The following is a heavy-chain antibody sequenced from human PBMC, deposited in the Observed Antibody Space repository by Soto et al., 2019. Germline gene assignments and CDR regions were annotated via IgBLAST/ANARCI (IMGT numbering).Heavy chain of an antibody. Sequence: GESLKISCKGSGYSFTTYWIGWVRQMPGRGLEWMGMFYPGDSNIKYSPSFQGQVTISADKSISTAYLQWSSLKASDTAMYYCTRSRGYCSANSCLDFVYWGQGTLVTVSS. CDR3: TRSRGYCSANSCLDFVY. V-gene: IGHV5-51*01. D-gene: IGHD2-15*01. CDR1: GYSFTTYW. CDR2: FYPGDSNI. J-gene: IGHJ4*02.